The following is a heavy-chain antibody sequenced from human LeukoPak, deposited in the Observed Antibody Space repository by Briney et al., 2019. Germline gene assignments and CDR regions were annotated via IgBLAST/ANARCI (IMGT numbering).Heavy chain of an antibody. CDR3: ARGASPKDAVFFDY. Sequence: PSETLSLTCAVSGYSISSGYYWGWIRQPPGKGLEWIGSIYHSGSTYYNPSLKSRVTISVDTSKNQFSLKLSSVTAADTAVYYCARGASPKDAVFFDYWGQGALITVSS. J-gene: IGHJ4*02. CDR1: GYSISSGYY. CDR2: IYHSGST. D-gene: IGHD3-16*01. V-gene: IGHV4-38-2*01.